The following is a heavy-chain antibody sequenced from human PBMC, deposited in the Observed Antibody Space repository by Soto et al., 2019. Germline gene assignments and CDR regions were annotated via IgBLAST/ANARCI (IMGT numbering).Heavy chain of an antibody. Sequence: SVKVSCKASGGTFSSYAISWVRQAPGQGLEWMGGIIPIFGTANYAQKFQGRVTITADESTSTAYMELSSLRSEDTAVYYCATGINSRDGYNGFDYWGQGTLVTVSS. CDR2: IIPIFGTA. J-gene: IGHJ4*02. CDR1: GGTFSSYA. D-gene: IGHD5-12*01. CDR3: ATGINSRDGYNGFDY. V-gene: IGHV1-69*13.